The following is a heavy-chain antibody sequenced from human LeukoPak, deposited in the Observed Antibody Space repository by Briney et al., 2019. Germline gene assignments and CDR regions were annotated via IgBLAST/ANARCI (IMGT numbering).Heavy chain of an antibody. CDR1: GYSISSGYY. CDR2: IDQSGTT. D-gene: IGHD4-17*01. J-gene: IGHJ6*03. CDR3: ATLGTTVTTDYYYYYMDV. Sequence: SETLSLTCVVSGYSISSGYYWGWIRQPPGKGLEWIGRIDQSGTTNYNPSLKSRVTIFVDTSKNQLSLKLSSVTAADTAVYHCATLGTTVTTDYYYYYMDVWGKGTTVTVSS. V-gene: IGHV4-38-2*01.